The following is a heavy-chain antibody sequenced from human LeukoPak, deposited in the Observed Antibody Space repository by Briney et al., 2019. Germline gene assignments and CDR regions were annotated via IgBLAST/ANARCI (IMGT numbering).Heavy chain of an antibody. CDR2: LYHSGST. CDR1: GSSISSDYY. J-gene: IGHJ5*02. V-gene: IGHV4-38-2*02. D-gene: IGHD3-10*01. CDR3: ARDARTRLWFGELPQFDP. Sequence: SETLSLTCTVSGSSISSDYYWGWIRQPPGKGLEWVGSLYHSGSTYYNPSLKSRVTISVDTSKHQFSLRLSAVTAADTAVYYCARDARTRLWFGELPQFDPWGQGTLVTVSS.